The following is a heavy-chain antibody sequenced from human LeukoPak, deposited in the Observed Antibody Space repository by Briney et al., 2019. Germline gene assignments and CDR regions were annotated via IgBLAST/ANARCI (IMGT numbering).Heavy chain of an antibody. D-gene: IGHD5-24*01. Sequence: GGSLRLSCAASGFTVSSNYMSWVRQAPGKGLEWVPVIYSGGSTYYADSVKGRFTISRDNSKNTLYLQMNSLRAEDTAVYYCASRDGYNYVRDYWGQGTLVTVSS. V-gene: IGHV3-53*01. CDR2: IYSGGST. CDR3: ASRDGYNYVRDY. CDR1: GFTVSSNY. J-gene: IGHJ4*02.